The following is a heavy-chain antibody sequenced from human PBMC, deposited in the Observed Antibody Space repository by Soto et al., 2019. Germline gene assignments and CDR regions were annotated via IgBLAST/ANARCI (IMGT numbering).Heavy chain of an antibody. V-gene: IGHV4-34*01. CDR2: INHSGST. D-gene: IGHD3-16*01. J-gene: IGHJ4*02. CDR3: ARGWGTTYYFDY. CDR1: VGSFSVYY. Sequence: AETLALSCAFYVGSFSVYYWSWIRQPPGKGLEWIGEINHSGSTNYNPSLKSRVTISVDTSKNQFSLKLSSVTAADTAVYYCARGWGTTYYFDYWGQGTMVTVSS.